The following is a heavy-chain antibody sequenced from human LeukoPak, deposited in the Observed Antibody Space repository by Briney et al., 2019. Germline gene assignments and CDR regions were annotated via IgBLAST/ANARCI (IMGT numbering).Heavy chain of an antibody. J-gene: IGHJ5*02. CDR1: GYSISSGYY. V-gene: IGHV4-38-2*02. CDR3: ARGRLRVTIFGPYNWFDP. Sequence: PSETLSLTCTVSGYSISSGYYWGWIRQPTGKGLEWIGSIYHSGSTYYNPSLKSRVTISVDTSKNQFSLKLSSVTAADTAVYYCARGRLRVTIFGPYNWFDPWGQGTLVTVSS. D-gene: IGHD3-3*01. CDR2: IYHSGST.